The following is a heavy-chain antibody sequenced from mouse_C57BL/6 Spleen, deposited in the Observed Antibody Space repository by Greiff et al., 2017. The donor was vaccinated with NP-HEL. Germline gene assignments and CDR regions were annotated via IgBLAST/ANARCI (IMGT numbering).Heavy chain of an antibody. V-gene: IGHV1-53*01. D-gene: IGHD1-1*01. J-gene: IGHJ2*01. Sequence: QVQLKQPGTELVKPGASVKLSCKASGYTFTSYWMHWVKQRPGQGLEWIGNINPSNGGTNYNEKFKSKATLTVDKSSSTAYMQLSSLTSEDSAVYYCARGQFPKSIYYYGSKDYWGQGTTLTVSS. CDR2: INPSNGGT. CDR1: GYTFTSYW. CDR3: ARGQFPKSIYYYGSKDY.